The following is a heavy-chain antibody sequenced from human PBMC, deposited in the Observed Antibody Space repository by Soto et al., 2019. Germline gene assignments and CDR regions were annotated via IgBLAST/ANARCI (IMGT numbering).Heavy chain of an antibody. V-gene: IGHV4-34*01. J-gene: IGHJ4*02. CDR1: GGSFSGYY. CDR3: ARGLGDSRQTNYYFDY. D-gene: IGHD6-13*01. CDR2: INHSGST. Sequence: PSETLSLTCAVYGGSFSGYYWSWIRQPPGKGLEWIGEINHSGSTNYNPSLKSRVTISVDTSKNQFSLKLSSVTAADTAVYYCARGLGDSRQTNYYFDYWGQGTLVTVSS.